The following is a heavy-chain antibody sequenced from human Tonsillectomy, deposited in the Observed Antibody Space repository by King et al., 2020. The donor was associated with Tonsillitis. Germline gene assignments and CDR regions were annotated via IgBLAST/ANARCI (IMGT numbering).Heavy chain of an antibody. V-gene: IGHV1-69*01. Sequence: QLVQSGAEVKKPGSSVKVSCKASGATFSSYAISWVRQAPGQGLEWMGGIIPIFCTANYAQKFQGRVTITADESTSTAYMELSSLRSEDTAVYYWSWDGSGSYFGDYMDVWGKGTTVTVSS. CDR1: GATFSSYA. CDR2: IIPIFCTA. J-gene: IGHJ6*03. CDR3: SWDGSGSYFGDYMDV. D-gene: IGHD1-26*01.